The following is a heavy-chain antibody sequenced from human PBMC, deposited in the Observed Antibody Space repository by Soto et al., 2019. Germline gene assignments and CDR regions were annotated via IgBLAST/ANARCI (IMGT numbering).Heavy chain of an antibody. Sequence: QVQLVESGGGVVQPGRSLRLSCVASGFSFTTYGLHWVRQAPGKGLEWVAVIWYDGSNQYYADSVKGRFTISRDNSMNTLYLEMNSMRVEDTAVYYCVKDHCGGDCYSEPYFDYWGQGTLVTVSS. J-gene: IGHJ4*02. CDR2: IWYDGSNQ. V-gene: IGHV3-33*06. CDR1: GFSFTTYG. D-gene: IGHD2-21*02. CDR3: VKDHCGGDCYSEPYFDY.